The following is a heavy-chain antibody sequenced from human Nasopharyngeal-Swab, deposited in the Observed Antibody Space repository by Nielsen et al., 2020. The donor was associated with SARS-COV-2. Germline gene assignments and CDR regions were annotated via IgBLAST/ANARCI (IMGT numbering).Heavy chain of an antibody. V-gene: IGHV4-34*01. CDR1: GGSFSGYY. Sequence: SETLSLTCAVYGGSFSGYYWSWIRQPPGKGLEWNGEINHSGSTNYNPSLKSRVTISVDTSKNQFSLKLSSVTAADTAVYYCARGAVDTAMVTASLHAFDIWGQGTMVTVSS. J-gene: IGHJ3*02. CDR2: INHSGST. CDR3: ARGAVDTAMVTASLHAFDI. D-gene: IGHD5-18*01.